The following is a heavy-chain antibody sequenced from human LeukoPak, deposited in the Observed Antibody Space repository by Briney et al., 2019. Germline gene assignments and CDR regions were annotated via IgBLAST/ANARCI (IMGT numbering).Heavy chain of an antibody. J-gene: IGHJ6*02. CDR3: ASGHLPLTLGYCSGGGCPDYYYYYGMDV. V-gene: IGHV1-69*13. Sequence: SVKVSCKASGGTFSSYAISWVRQAPGQGLEWMGGIIPIFGTADYAQKFQGRVTITADESTSTAYMELSSLRSEDTAVYYCASGHLPLTLGYCSGGGCPDYYYYYGMDVWGQGTTVTVSS. D-gene: IGHD2-15*01. CDR1: GGTFSSYA. CDR2: IIPIFGTA.